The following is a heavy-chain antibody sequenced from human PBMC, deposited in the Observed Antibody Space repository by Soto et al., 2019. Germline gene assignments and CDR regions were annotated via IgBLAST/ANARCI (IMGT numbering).Heavy chain of an antibody. V-gene: IGHV4-34*01. Sequence: SSETMSLTCAVYSGSFNGYYWSWIRQPPGKGLEWIGEINHSGSTNYNPSLKSRVTISVDTSKNQFSLKLSSVTAADTAVYYCASRVQGTKNWFDPWGQGTLVTVSS. CDR1: SGSFNGYY. D-gene: IGHD3-10*01. J-gene: IGHJ5*02. CDR2: INHSGST. CDR3: ASRVQGTKNWFDP.